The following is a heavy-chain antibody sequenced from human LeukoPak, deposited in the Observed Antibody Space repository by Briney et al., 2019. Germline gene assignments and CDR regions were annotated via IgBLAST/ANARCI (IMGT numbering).Heavy chain of an antibody. D-gene: IGHD4-23*01. CDR2: ISSSGSTI. J-gene: IGHJ4*02. V-gene: IGHV3-11*01. CDR3: ARDPATVVTTYYFDY. Sequence: PGGSLRLSCAASGFTFSDYYMSWIRQAPGKGLEWVSYISSSGSTIYYADSVKDRFTISRDNAKNSLYLQMNSLRAEDTAVYYCARDPATVVTTYYFDYWGQGTLSPSPQ. CDR1: GFTFSDYY.